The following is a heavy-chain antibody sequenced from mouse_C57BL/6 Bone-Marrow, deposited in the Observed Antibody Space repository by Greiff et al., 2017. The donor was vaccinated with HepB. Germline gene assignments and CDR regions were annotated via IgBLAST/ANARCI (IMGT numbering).Heavy chain of an antibody. V-gene: IGHV1-81*01. Sequence: VKLVESGAELARPGASVKLSCKASGYTFTSYGISRVKQRTGQGLEWIGEIYPRSGNTYYNEKFKGKATLTADKSSSTAYMELRSLTSEDSAVYFCARLGAWFAYWGQGTLVTVSA. CDR1: GYTFTSYG. CDR3: ARLGAWFAY. J-gene: IGHJ3*01. CDR2: IYPRSGNT. D-gene: IGHD4-1*01.